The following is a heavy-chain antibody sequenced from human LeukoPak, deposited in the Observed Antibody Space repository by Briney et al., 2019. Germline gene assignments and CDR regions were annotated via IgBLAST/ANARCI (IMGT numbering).Heavy chain of an antibody. D-gene: IGHD2-21*02. Sequence: GGSLRLSCAASGFSFSVYWMHWVRQAPGKGLVWVSHINSDGSSTTYADSVKGRFTISRDNAKNTLYLQMNSLRAEDTAVYYCARGLYWFDPWGQGTLVTVSS. J-gene: IGHJ5*02. CDR1: GFSFSVYW. V-gene: IGHV3-74*01. CDR2: INSDGSST. CDR3: ARGLYWFDP.